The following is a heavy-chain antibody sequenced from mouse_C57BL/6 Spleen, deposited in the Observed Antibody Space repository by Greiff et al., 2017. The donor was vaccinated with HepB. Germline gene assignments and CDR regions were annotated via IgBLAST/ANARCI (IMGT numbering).Heavy chain of an antibody. J-gene: IGHJ2*01. CDR2: ISSGSSTI. Sequence: EVKLMESGGGLVKPGGSLKLSCAASGFTFSDYGMHWVRQAPEKGLEWVAYISSGSSTIYYADTVKGRFTISRDNAKNTLFLQMTSLRSEDTAMYYCARRVWDPYYFDYWGQGTTLTVSS. D-gene: IGHD4-1*01. CDR3: ARRVWDPYYFDY. V-gene: IGHV5-17*01. CDR1: GFTFSDYG.